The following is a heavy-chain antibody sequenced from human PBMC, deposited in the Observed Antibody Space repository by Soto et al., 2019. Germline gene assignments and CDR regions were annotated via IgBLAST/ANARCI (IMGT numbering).Heavy chain of an antibody. D-gene: IGHD1-26*01. J-gene: IGHJ6*02. V-gene: IGHV4-31*03. CDR1: GGSISSGGYY. CDR3: ASGTEVSPAWDV. CDR2: LYYSGST. Sequence: QVQLQESGPGLVKPSQTLSLTCTVSGGSISSGGYYWSWIRQHPGKGLEWIGYLYYSGSTYYNPSLQSRVTISVDTSKNQFSLKLSSVTAADTAVYYCASGTEVSPAWDVWGQGTTVTVSS.